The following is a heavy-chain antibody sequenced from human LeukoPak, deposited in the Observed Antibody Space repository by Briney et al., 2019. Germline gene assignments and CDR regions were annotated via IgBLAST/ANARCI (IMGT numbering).Heavy chain of an antibody. V-gene: IGHV1-8*01. J-gene: IGHJ4*02. Sequence: ASVKVSCNAAGYTFTSYGISWVRQANGQGHEWMGWMSLSSGNTGYAQTFQGRVTMTRNTSINTAYMELNSLRSEDTAVYYCARVNPLDYWGQGTLVTVSS. CDR3: ARVNPLDY. CDR2: MSLSSGNT. CDR1: GYTFTSYG.